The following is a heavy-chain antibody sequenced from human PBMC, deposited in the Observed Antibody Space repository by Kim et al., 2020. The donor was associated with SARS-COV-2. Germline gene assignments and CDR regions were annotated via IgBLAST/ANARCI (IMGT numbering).Heavy chain of an antibody. CDR1: GFTFSSYA. CDR2: ISYDGINK. Sequence: GGSLRLSCAASGFTFSSYAMHWVRQAPGKGLEWVAVISYDGINKYYADSVKGRFTISRDNSKNTLYLQMNSLRAEDTAVYYCARSGGRSAEYFQHWGQGTLVTVSS. CDR3: ARSGGRSAEYFQH. D-gene: IGHD6-25*01. J-gene: IGHJ1*01. V-gene: IGHV3-30*04.